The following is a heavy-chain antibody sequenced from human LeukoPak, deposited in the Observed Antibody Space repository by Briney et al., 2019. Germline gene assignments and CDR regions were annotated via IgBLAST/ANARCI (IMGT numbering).Heavy chain of an antibody. Sequence: GGSLRLSCAASGFTFSTYCMHWVRQAPGKGPMWVSRICPDGTVTNYADSVKARFIISRDNARNTVYLQMNSLRVEDTAEYYCVRDFRSADYWDQGTLVTVSS. J-gene: IGHJ4*02. CDR2: ICPDGTVT. V-gene: IGHV3-74*01. CDR1: GFTFSTYC. CDR3: VRDFRSADY.